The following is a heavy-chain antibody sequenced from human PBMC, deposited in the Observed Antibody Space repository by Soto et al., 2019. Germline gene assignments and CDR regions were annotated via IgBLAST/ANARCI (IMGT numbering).Heavy chain of an antibody. CDR3: ARWFRRSYWFDP. Sequence: SETLSLTCTVSGGSISSSSYYWGWIRQPPGKGLEWIGSIYYSGSTYYNPSLKSRVTISVDTSKNQFSLKLSSVTAADTAVYYCARWFRRSYWFDPWGQGTLVTVSS. D-gene: IGHD3-10*01. CDR2: IYYSGST. CDR1: GGSISSSSYY. J-gene: IGHJ5*02. V-gene: IGHV4-39*01.